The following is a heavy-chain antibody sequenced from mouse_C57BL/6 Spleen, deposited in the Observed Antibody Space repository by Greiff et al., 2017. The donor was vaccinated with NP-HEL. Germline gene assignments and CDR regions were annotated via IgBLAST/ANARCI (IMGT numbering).Heavy chain of an antibody. J-gene: IGHJ4*01. CDR1: GYTFTSYW. CDR3: AIDYAMDY. V-gene: IGHV1-69*01. CDR2: IDPSDSYT. Sequence: VQLQQSGAELVMPGASVKLSCKASGYTFTSYWIHWVKQRPGQGLEWIGEIDPSDSYTNYTQKFKGKYTLTVDKSSSTAYMQSSSQTSEDSAVYDWAIDYAMDYWGRVTSVTVSA.